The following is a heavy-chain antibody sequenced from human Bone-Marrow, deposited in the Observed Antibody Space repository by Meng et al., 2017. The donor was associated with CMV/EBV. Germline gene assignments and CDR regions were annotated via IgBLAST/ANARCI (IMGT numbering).Heavy chain of an antibody. Sequence: SETLSLTCSVSGDSMSKSTHWWGWIRQPPGKGLEWIGSIYHSGSTYYNPSLKSRVTISVDTSKNQFSLKLSSVTAADTAVYYCARSPRSVNWFAPWGQRNLVNVYS. CDR3: ARSPRSVNWFAP. CDR1: GDSMSKSTHW. CDR2: IYHSGST. J-gene: IGHJ5*02. D-gene: IGHD3-3*01. V-gene: IGHV4-39*07.